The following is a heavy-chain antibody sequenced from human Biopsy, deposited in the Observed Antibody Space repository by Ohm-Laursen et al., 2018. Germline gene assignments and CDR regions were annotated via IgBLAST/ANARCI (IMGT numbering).Heavy chain of an antibody. CDR2: INIDGSTT. CDR1: GFSFSSCW. CDR3: ATSGAADSWGNYYGMDV. V-gene: IGHV3-74*01. D-gene: IGHD3-16*01. J-gene: IGHJ6*02. Sequence: SLRLSCTASGFSFSSCWMHWARQGPGKGLVWVSRINIDGSTTRYADSVKGRFTISRDNAKNSLSLQMNSLRADDTAVYYCATSGAADSWGNYYGMDVWGQGTTVTVSS.